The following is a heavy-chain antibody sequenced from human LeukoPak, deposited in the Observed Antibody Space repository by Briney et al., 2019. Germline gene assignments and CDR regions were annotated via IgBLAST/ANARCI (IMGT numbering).Heavy chain of an antibody. CDR3: AKQRSEVVVAATNY. J-gene: IGHJ4*02. D-gene: IGHD2-15*01. CDR2: ITGGGDTT. Sequence: PGGSLRLSCAASGFTFSSYAMTWVRQAPGKGLEWVSSITGGGDTTYYADSVRGRFTISRDNPKNTLSLQTNSLRAEDTAVYYCAKQRSEVVVAATNYWGQGTLVTVSS. V-gene: IGHV3-23*01. CDR1: GFTFSSYA.